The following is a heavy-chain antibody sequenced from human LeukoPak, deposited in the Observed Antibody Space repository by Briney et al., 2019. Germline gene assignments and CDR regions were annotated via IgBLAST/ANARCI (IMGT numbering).Heavy chain of an antibody. CDR3: ARARTGYYASSGYDLEYYFDY. V-gene: IGHV4-59*01. Sequence: PSETLSLTCTVSGVSISRYFWSWIRQPPGKGLEWIAYIYHSGSTNYNPSLKSRVTISIDTSKNQFSLNLTSVTAADTAVYYCARARTGYYASSGYDLEYYFDYWGQGTLVTVSS. CDR2: IYHSGST. J-gene: IGHJ4*02. CDR1: GVSISRYF. D-gene: IGHD3-22*01.